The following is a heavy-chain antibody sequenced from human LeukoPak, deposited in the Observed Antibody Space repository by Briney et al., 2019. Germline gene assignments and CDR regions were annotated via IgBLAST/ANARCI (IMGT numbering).Heavy chain of an antibody. J-gene: IGHJ6*02. D-gene: IGHD6-19*01. CDR1: GFTFDDYA. V-gene: IGHV3-9*01. CDR3: AKDPQWLFLGSSLPTSYYGMDV. CDR2: ISWNSGSI. Sequence: PGGSLRLSCAASGFTFDDYAMHWVRQAPGKGLEWVSGISWNSGSIGYADSVKGRFTISRDNAKNSLYLQMNSLRAEDTALYYCAKDPQWLFLGSSLPTSYYGMDVWGQGTTVTVSS.